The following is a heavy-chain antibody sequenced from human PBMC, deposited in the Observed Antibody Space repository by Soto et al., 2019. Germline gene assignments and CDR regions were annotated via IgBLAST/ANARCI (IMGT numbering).Heavy chain of an antibody. CDR1: DGSLSPNY. V-gene: IGHV4-59*08. CDR3: ARLGRFYQALDS. D-gene: IGHD2-2*01. J-gene: IGHJ4*02. CDR2: IYYAGTT. Sequence: QVQLQESGPGLVKPSETLSLSCTVSDGSLSPNYWSWIRQPPGKGLEWIGYIYYAGTTTYNPSLNRVVTISLDTPKNEVSLKLSSVTAADTAVYYCARLGRFYQALDSWGPGTLVTVSS.